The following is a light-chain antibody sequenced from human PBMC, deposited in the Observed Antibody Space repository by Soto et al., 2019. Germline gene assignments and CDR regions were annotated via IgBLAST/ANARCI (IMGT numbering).Light chain of an antibody. CDR3: QQYGSSSA. CDR2: GAS. V-gene: IGKV3-20*01. J-gene: IGKJ4*01. Sequence: EIVLTQSPGTLSLSPGERATLSCRASQSVSSSYLAWYRQKPGQAPRLLIYGASSRATGIPDRFSGSGSGTDFTLTISRLEPEDFAVYYCQQYGSSSAFGGGTKVEIK. CDR1: QSVSSSY.